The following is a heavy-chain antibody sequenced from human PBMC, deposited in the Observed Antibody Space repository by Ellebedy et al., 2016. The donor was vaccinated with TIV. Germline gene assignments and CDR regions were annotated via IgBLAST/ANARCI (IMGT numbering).Heavy chain of an antibody. Sequence: GGSLRLSCAASGFTFSSYSMNWVRQAPGKGLEWVSSISSSSSYIYYADSVKGRFTISRDNSKNTLYLQMNSLRAEDTAVYYCAKTGRTWELPIIDYWGQGTLVTVSS. J-gene: IGHJ4*02. CDR2: ISSSSSYI. D-gene: IGHD1-26*01. V-gene: IGHV3-21*04. CDR1: GFTFSSYS. CDR3: AKTGRTWELPIIDY.